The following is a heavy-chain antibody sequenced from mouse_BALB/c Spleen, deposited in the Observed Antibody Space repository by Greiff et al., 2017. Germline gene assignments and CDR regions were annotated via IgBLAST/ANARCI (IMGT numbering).Heavy chain of an antibody. Sequence: EVKLVESGGGLVQPGGSLKLSCAASGFTFSSYTMSWVRQTPEKRLEWVAYISNGGGSTYYPDTVKGRFTISRDNAKNTLYLQMSSLKSEDTAMYYCARECYAMDYWGQGTSVTVSS. CDR3: ARECYAMDY. CDR2: ISNGGGST. V-gene: IGHV5-12-2*01. CDR1: GFTFSSYT. J-gene: IGHJ4*01.